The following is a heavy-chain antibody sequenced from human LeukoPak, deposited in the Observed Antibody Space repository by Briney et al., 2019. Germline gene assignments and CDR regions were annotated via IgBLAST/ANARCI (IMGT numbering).Heavy chain of an antibody. D-gene: IGHD6-19*01. CDR3: AKGSAVADLCFDY. CDR1: GFTFSTYA. CDR2: ITGSGDST. Sequence: GGSLRLSCAASGFTFSTYAMSWVRQAPGKGLEWVSTITGSGDSTYYADSVKGRFAISRDNSKNSLYLQMNSLRAEDTAVYYCAKGSAVADLCFDYWGQGTLVTVSS. V-gene: IGHV3-23*01. J-gene: IGHJ4*02.